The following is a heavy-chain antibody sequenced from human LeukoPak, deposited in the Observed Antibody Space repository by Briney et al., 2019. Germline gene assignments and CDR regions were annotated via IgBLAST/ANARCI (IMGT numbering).Heavy chain of an antibody. CDR3: ARDILEYSSGWYSGY. CDR2: IIPILGIA. V-gene: IGHV1-69*04. J-gene: IGHJ4*02. CDR1: GGTFSSYA. D-gene: IGHD6-19*01. Sequence: SVKVSCKASGGTFSSYAISWVRQAPGQRLEWMGRIIPILGIANYAQKFQGRVTITADKSTSTAYMELSSLRSEDTAVYYCARDILEYSSGWYSGYWGQGTLVTVSS.